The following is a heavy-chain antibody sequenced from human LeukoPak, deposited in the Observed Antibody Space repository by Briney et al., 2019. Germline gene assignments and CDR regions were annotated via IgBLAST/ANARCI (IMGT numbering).Heavy chain of an antibody. CDR1: GFTFSSYA. V-gene: IGHV3-23*01. Sequence: PGGSLRLSCAASGFTFSSYAMSWVRQAPGKGLEWVSAISGSGGSTYYADSVKGRFTISRDNSKNTLYLQMNCLRAEDTAVYYCAKDRLPDGFWSLDYWGQGTPVTVSS. CDR2: ISGSGGST. CDR3: AKDRLPDGFWSLDY. J-gene: IGHJ4*02. D-gene: IGHD5-24*01.